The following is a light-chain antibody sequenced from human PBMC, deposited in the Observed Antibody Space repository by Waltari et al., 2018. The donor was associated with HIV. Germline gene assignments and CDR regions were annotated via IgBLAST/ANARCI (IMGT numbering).Light chain of an antibody. CDR3: QSYDSSLSGWV. Sequence: QSVLTQPPSVSGAPGQRVTLSCSGSSSNIGSGYDVHWYPQLPGTAPKLLIYANSNRASGGPYRFSGSKSGTSASMAITGLQAEDEADYYCQSYDSSLSGWVFGGGTKLTVL. J-gene: IGLJ3*02. V-gene: IGLV1-40*01. CDR1: SSNIGSGYD. CDR2: ANS.